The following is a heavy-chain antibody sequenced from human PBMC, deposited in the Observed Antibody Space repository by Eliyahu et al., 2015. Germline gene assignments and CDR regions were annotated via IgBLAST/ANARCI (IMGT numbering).Heavy chain of an antibody. V-gene: IGHV3-23*01. Sequence: EXQLLESGGGLVQXGGSLRLSCAASGFTFSSYAMSWXRQAPGKGLEWGPAISGSGGSTYYADSVXGRFTISRDNSKNTLYLQMNSLRAEDTAVYYCAKDGGILVPYYFDYWGQGTLVTVSS. CDR2: ISGSGGST. J-gene: IGHJ4*02. D-gene: IGHD6-13*01. CDR3: AKDGGILVPYYFDY. CDR1: GFTFSSYA.